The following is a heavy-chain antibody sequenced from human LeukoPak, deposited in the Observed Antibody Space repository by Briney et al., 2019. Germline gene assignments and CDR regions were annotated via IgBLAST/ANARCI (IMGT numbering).Heavy chain of an antibody. CDR2: VNRDGSET. D-gene: IGHD2-2*01. J-gene: IGHJ4*02. CDR3: AKDGGYCSSTSCPVDY. Sequence: PGGSLRLSCAASGFALSSHWMTWVRQVPGRGPEWVANVNRDGSETYYLDSVKGRFTISKDNAKSSLYLQMNSLRAEDTAVYYCAKDGGYCSSTSCPVDYWGQGTLVTVSS. V-gene: IGHV3-7*03. CDR1: GFALSSHW.